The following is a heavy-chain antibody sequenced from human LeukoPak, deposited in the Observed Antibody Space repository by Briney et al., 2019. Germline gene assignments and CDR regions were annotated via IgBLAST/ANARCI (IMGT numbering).Heavy chain of an antibody. J-gene: IGHJ4*02. Sequence: GGSLRLSCAASGFTFSTYAIHWVRQAPGKGLEWVALISSNGNDKLYGDSVKGRFTISRDDSKSTLYLQMNSLRVEDTAVYYCTTKVIRGNSGDDYDDWGQGTLVTVSS. CDR3: TTKVIRGNSGDDYDD. CDR2: ISSNGNDK. D-gene: IGHD5-12*01. CDR1: GFTFSTYA. V-gene: IGHV3-30*04.